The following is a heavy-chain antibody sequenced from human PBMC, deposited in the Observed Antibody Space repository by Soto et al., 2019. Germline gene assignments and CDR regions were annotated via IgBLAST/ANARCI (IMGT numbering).Heavy chain of an antibody. Sequence: LRLSCAASGFTFSSYEMSWVRQAPGKGLEWVSAISGSSGSTFYADSVKGRFTISRDNSKNTLYLQMNSLRAEDTALYYCAKNSGYYYDAFDIWGQGTMVTVSS. D-gene: IGHD3-22*01. J-gene: IGHJ3*02. CDR3: AKNSGYYYDAFDI. V-gene: IGHV3-23*01. CDR2: ISGSSGST. CDR1: GFTFSSYE.